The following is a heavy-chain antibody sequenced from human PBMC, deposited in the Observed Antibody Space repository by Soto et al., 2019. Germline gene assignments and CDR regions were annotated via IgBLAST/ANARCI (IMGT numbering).Heavy chain of an antibody. CDR3: ARQKRDTAMGLFDY. V-gene: IGHV4-39*01. CDR1: GGSISSYY. J-gene: IGHJ4*02. Sequence: SETLSLTCTVSGGSISSYYWGWIRQPPGKGLEWIGSIYYSVSTYYNPSLKSRVTISVDTSKNQFSLKLSSVTAADTAVYYCARQKRDTAMGLFDYWGQGTLVTVSS. CDR2: IYYSVST. D-gene: IGHD5-18*01.